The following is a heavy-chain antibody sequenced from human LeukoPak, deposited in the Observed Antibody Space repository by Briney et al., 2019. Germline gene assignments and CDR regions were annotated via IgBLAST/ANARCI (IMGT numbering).Heavy chain of an antibody. Sequence: GGSLRLSCAASGFTFSSYWMSWVRQAPGKGLEWVANIKQDGSEKYYVDSVKGRFTISRDNAKNSLYLQMNSLRAEDTAVYYCARRDLDAMVRGVMNWFDPWGQGTLVTVSS. D-gene: IGHD3-10*01. CDR2: IKQDGSEK. J-gene: IGHJ5*02. CDR1: GFTFSSYW. CDR3: ARRDLDAMVRGVMNWFDP. V-gene: IGHV3-7*01.